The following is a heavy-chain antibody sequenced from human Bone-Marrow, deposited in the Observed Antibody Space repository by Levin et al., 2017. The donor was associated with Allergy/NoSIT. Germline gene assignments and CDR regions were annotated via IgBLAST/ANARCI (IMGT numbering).Heavy chain of an antibody. J-gene: IGHJ6*02. CDR3: AREGDCSGGSCYSHYYYGMDV. V-gene: IGHV3-21*01. Sequence: GGSLRLSCAASGFTFSSYSMNWVRQAPGKGLEWVSSISSSSSYIYYADSVKGRFTISRDNAKNSLYLQMNSLRAEDTAVYYCAREGDCSGGSCYSHYYYGMDVWGQGTTVTVSS. D-gene: IGHD2-15*01. CDR2: ISSSSSYI. CDR1: GFTFSSYS.